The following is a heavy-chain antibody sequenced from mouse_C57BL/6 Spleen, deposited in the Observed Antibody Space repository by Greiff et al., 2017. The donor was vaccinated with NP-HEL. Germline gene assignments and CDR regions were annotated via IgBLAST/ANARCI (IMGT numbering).Heavy chain of an antibody. CDR3: ARDSWTFAY. CDR2: ISDGGSYT. J-gene: IGHJ3*01. Sequence: DVHLVESGGGLVKPGGSLKLSCAASGFTFSSYAMSWVRQTPEKRLEWVATISDGGSYTYYPDNVKGRFTISKDNAKNNLYLQMSHLKSEDTAMYYCARDSWTFAYWGQGTLVTVSA. V-gene: IGHV5-4*01. D-gene: IGHD1-1*01. CDR1: GFTFSSYA.